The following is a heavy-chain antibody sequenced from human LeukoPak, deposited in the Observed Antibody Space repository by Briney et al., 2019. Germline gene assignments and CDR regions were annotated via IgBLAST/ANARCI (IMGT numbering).Heavy chain of an antibody. CDR1: GYSFTSYW. Sequence: GESLKISCKGSGYSFTSYWIGWVRQMPGKGLAWMGIIYPGDSDTRYSPSFQGQVTISADKSISTAYLQWSSLKASDTAMYYCARSLYSYDHMDWFDPWGQGTLVTVSS. D-gene: IGHD5-18*01. CDR3: ARSLYSYDHMDWFDP. J-gene: IGHJ5*02. V-gene: IGHV5-51*01. CDR2: IYPGDSDT.